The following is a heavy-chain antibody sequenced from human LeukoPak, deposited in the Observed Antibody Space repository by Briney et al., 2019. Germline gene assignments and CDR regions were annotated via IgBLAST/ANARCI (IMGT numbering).Heavy chain of an antibody. Sequence: PGGSLRLSCTASGFTFGDYAMSWFRQAPGKGLEWVGFIRSKAYGGTTEYAASVKGRFTISRDDSKSIAYLQMNSLKTEDTAVYYCTRVVGATLYYFDYWGQGTLVTVSS. D-gene: IGHD1-26*01. J-gene: IGHJ4*02. CDR3: TRVVGATLYYFDY. CDR2: IRSKAYGGTT. V-gene: IGHV3-49*03. CDR1: GFTFGDYA.